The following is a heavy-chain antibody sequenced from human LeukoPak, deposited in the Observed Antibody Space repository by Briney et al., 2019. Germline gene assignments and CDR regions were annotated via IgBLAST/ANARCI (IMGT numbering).Heavy chain of an antibody. V-gene: IGHV1-58*01. J-gene: IGHJ5*02. CDR3: AADHDYSLSYDSHGPLDA. CDR2: IGVGSGNT. CDR1: GFTFSSSA. Sequence: GTSVKVSCKASGFTFSSSAVQWVRQARGQRFEWIGWIGVGSGNTNYAERFQERVTITRDMSTSTAYMELSSLRSEDTAVYYCAADHDYSLSYDSHGPLDAWGQGTLVTVSS. D-gene: IGHD4-11*01.